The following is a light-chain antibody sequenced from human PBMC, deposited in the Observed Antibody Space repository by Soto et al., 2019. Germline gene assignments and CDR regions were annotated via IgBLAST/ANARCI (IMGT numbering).Light chain of an antibody. V-gene: IGKV1-9*01. CDR2: TAS. CDR1: QSISTY. CDR3: QQRNTNPPN. Sequence: DIQITQSRSSLSASVGHRLTITCQASQSISTYLAWYQQRPGKAPKLMIHTASTLQSGVPSRFSGSGSGTEFTLTISSLQHEDFATYYCQQRNTNPPNFGGGTKVDIK. J-gene: IGKJ4*01.